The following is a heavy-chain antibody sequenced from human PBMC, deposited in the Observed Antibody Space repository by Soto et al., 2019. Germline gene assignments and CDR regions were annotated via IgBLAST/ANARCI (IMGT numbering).Heavy chain of an antibody. J-gene: IGHJ5*02. CDR1: GFTFSKTW. CDR3: TSVWGIRPS. V-gene: IGHV3-15*05. CDR2: IRSKVDGGTP. Sequence: LRLACAASGFTFSKTWMTWVRQAPGKGLEWVGRIRSKVDGGTPDYAAPVKGRFTISRDDSKNTLYLQMNSLKTEDTALYYCTSVWGIRPSWGQGTRVTVSS. D-gene: IGHD3-16*01.